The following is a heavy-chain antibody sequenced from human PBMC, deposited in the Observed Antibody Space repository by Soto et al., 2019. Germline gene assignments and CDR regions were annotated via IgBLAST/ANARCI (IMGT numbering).Heavy chain of an antibody. Sequence: QITLKESGPTLVKPTQTLTLTCTFSEFSLSSSGVGVGWIRQPPGEALEWLALIYWNDDKRYSPSLKPRLTITKDTSKNQVVLKMTNMDPVDTATYFCARITTNYAYGDYFDYWGQGTLVTVSS. CDR1: EFSLSSSGVG. CDR3: ARITTNYAYGDYFDY. J-gene: IGHJ4*02. D-gene: IGHD3-16*01. V-gene: IGHV2-5*01. CDR2: IYWNDDK.